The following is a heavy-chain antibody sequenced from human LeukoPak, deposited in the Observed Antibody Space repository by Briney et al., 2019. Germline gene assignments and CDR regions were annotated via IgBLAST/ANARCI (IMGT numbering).Heavy chain of an antibody. J-gene: IGHJ3*02. CDR2: ISSSSSYI. CDR3: AREVATIQGAFDI. CDR1: GFIFSSYS. V-gene: IGHV3-21*01. D-gene: IGHD5-24*01. Sequence: PGGSLRLSCAASGFIFSSYSMNWVRQAPGKGLEWVSSISSSSSYIYYADSVKGRFTISRDNAKNSLYLQMNSLRAEDTAVYYCAREVATIQGAFDIWGQGTMVTVSS.